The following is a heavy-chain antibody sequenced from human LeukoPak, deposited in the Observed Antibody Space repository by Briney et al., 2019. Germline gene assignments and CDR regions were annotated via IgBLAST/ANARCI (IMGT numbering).Heavy chain of an antibody. CDR1: TSASTFIFSGYS. V-gene: IGHV3-53*01. D-gene: IGHD6-13*01. CDR2: IYSGGST. J-gene: IGHJ4*02. Sequence: GGSLRLSCAASTSASTFIFSGYSMNWVRQAPGKGLEWVSVIYSGGSTYYADSVKGRFTISRDNSKNTLYLQMNSLRAEDTAVYYCARSQYQQLVGDYWGQGTLVTVSS. CDR3: ARSQYQQLVGDY.